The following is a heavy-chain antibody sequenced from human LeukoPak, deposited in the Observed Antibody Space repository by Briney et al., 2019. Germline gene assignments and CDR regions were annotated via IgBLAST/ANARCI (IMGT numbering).Heavy chain of an antibody. CDR3: AREGDPQTPLLWFGEHRGYFDY. CDR2: TSKDERKK. CDR1: GFTSNSIY. Sequence: PAVTLSLYCAASGFTSNSIYLMWLPPAQGKGWVGLTNTSKDERKKYYVDSVKGRFTISRDNAKNSLYLQMNSLRAEDTAVYYCAREGDPQTPLLWFGEHRGYFDYWGQGTLVTVSS. J-gene: IGHJ4*02. D-gene: IGHD3-10*01. V-gene: IGHV3-7*03.